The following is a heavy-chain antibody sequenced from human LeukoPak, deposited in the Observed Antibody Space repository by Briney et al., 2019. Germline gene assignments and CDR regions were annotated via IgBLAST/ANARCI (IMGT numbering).Heavy chain of an antibody. D-gene: IGHD3-16*02. J-gene: IGHJ4*02. CDR1: GYTFTGYY. V-gene: IGHV1-2*02. CDR2: INPNSGGT. Sequence: ASVKVSCKASGYTFTGYYMHWVRQAPGQGLEWMGWINPNSGGTNYAQKLQGRVTMTRDTSISTAYMELSSLRSDDTAVYYCARYPIYAFVWGSYRYTFDYWGQGTLVTVSS. CDR3: ARYPIYAFVWGSYRYTFDY.